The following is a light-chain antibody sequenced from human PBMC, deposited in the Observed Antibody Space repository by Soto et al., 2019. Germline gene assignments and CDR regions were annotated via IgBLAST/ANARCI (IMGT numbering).Light chain of an antibody. CDR2: AAS. Sequence: DSQMTQSPSALSASVGDRVTIPCRASQSISSYLNWYQQKPGKAPKLLIYAASSLQSGVPSRFSGSGSGTDFTLTISSLQPEDFATYYCQQSYSTRIPFGQGTRLAIK. CDR3: QQSYSTRIP. CDR1: QSISSY. J-gene: IGKJ5*01. V-gene: IGKV1-39*01.